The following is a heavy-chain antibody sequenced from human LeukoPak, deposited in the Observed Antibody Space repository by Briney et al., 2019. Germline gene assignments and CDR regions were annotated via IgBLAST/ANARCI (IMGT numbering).Heavy chain of an antibody. V-gene: IGHV4-34*01. D-gene: IGHD3-3*01. CDR3: ARSKYYDFWSGYLGDYYYYMDV. Sequence: PSETLSLTCAVYGGSFSGYYWSWIRQPPGKGLEWIGEINHSGSTNYNPSLKSRVTISVDTSKNQFSLKLSSVTAADTAVYYCARSKYYDFWSGYLGDYYYYMDVWGKGTTVTVSS. CDR2: INHSGST. CDR1: GGSFSGYY. J-gene: IGHJ6*03.